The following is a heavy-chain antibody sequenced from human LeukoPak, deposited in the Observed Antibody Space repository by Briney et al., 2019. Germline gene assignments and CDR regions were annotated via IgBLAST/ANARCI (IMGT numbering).Heavy chain of an antibody. D-gene: IGHD2-21*01. CDR3: ASFGISWRSSY. J-gene: IGHJ4*02. CDR2: ISGSGGST. Sequence: LPGGSLRLSCAASGFTFSSYAMSWVRQAPGKGLEWVSDISGSGGSTYYADSVKGRFTISRDNSKNTLYMQMNSLRAEDTAVYYCASFGISWRSSYWGQGTLVTVSS. V-gene: IGHV3-23*01. CDR1: GFTFSSYA.